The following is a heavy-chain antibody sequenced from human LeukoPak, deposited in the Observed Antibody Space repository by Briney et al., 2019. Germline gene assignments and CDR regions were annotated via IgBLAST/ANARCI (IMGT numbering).Heavy chain of an antibody. CDR1: GFDSEDHA. V-gene: IGHV3-7*03. J-gene: IGHJ6*02. CDR2: IKQDGSEK. Sequence: PGGSLRLSCVVSGFDSEDHAMHWVRQAPGKGLEWVANIKQDGSEKYYVDSVKGRFTISRDNAKNSLYLQMNSLRAEDTAVYYCARGIQLWLAGRYYYYGMDVWGQGTTVTVSS. CDR3: ARGIQLWLAGRYYYYGMDV. D-gene: IGHD5-18*01.